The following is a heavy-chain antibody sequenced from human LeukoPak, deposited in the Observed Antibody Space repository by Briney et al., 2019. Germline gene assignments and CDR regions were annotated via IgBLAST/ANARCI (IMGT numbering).Heavy chain of an antibody. J-gene: IGHJ6*02. Sequence: GGSLRLSCAASGFTFSSYWMSWVRQAPGKGLEWVANIKQDGSEKYYVDSVKGRFTISRDNAKNSLYLQMNSLRAEDTAVYYCARDLYSSSWYLHYYYYGMDVWGQGTTVTVSS. D-gene: IGHD6-13*01. CDR3: ARDLYSSSWYLHYYYYGMDV. CDR1: GFTFSSYW. CDR2: IKQDGSEK. V-gene: IGHV3-7*01.